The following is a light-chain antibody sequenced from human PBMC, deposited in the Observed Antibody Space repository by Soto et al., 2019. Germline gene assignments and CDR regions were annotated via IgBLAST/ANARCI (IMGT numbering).Light chain of an antibody. J-gene: IGLJ2*01. CDR1: SSDVGGYNY. CDR3: SSHTSSSPEVG. Sequence: QSALTQPASVSGSPGQSITISCTGTSSDVGGYNYVSWYQQHPGKAPKLMIYDISNRPSGGANRFSGSKSGNTGSLSISGLQADDVADDCHSSHTSSSPEVGFGGRTKLAV. CDR2: DIS. V-gene: IGLV2-14*01.